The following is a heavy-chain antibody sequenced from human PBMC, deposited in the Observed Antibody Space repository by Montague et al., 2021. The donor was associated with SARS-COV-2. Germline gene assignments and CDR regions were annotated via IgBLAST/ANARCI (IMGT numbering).Heavy chain of an antibody. CDR2: TNYRSKWTS. Sequence: CAISGDSVGSNTAAWNWIRQFPSGGLEWLGRTNYRSKWTSDYATSVEGRISIDPDTSKNQFFLHLRSVTPEDTGVYYCVRDTGSAQAGFDAWGQGTLVTVSS. V-gene: IGHV6-1*01. J-gene: IGHJ4*02. D-gene: IGHD4-17*01. CDR1: GDSVGSNTAA. CDR3: VRDTGSAQAGFDA.